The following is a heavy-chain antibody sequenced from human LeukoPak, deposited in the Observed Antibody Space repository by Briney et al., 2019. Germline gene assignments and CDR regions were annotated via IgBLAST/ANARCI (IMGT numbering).Heavy chain of an antibody. J-gene: IGHJ5*02. CDR1: GFSISGYW. Sequence: GGSLRLSCAASGFSISGYWMTWVRQAPGKGLEWVANIKQDGSVKTYVDSVKGRFTISRDNAKNSLYLQMDSLRVEDTAMYYCARDGGTDWYDPCGQGTLVTVSS. D-gene: IGHD3-16*01. CDR3: ARDGGTDWYDP. V-gene: IGHV3-7*01. CDR2: IKQDGSVK.